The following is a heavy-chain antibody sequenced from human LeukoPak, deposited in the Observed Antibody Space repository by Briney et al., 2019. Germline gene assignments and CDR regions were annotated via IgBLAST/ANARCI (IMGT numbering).Heavy chain of an antibody. J-gene: IGHJ4*02. V-gene: IGHV2-5*02. CDR3: AHGRYTGWSFYYFDY. CDR1: GFSLSSSGVG. CDR2: IYWDDDK. Sequence: SGPTLVKPTQTLTLTCTFSGFSLSSSGVGVGWIRQPPGKALEWLALIYWDDDKRYSPSLKDRLTVTKDTSNNQLVLTMTNVDPVDTATYYCAHGRYTGWSFYYFDYWGQGTLVTVSS. D-gene: IGHD6-19*01.